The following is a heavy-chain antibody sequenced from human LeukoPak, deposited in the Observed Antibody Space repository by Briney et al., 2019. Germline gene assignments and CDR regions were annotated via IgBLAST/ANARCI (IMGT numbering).Heavy chain of an antibody. CDR2: IRFDGSNN. CDR1: GFTFSNYG. J-gene: IGHJ3*02. V-gene: IGHV3-30*02. Sequence: GGSLRLSCAASGFTFSNYGMHWVRQAPGEGLEWVAFIRFDGSNNYYADSVKGRFTISRDIFRNTLYLQMNSLRAEDTAVYYCARPVNPDAFDIWGQGTMVTVSS. CDR3: ARPVNPDAFDI. D-gene: IGHD2-2*01.